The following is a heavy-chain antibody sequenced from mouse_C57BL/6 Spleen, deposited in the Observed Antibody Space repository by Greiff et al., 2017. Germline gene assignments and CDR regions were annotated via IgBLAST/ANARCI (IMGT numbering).Heavy chain of an antibody. D-gene: IGHD1-1*01. Sequence: VKLVESGAELARPGASVKLSCKASGYTFTSYGISWVKQRTGQGLEWIGEIYPRSGNTYYNEKFKGKATLTADKSSSTAYMELRSLPSEDSAVYYCSGERDITVVANGYWDFDVWGTGTTVTVSS. V-gene: IGHV1-81*01. CDR1: GYTFTSYG. CDR3: SGERDITVVANGYWDFDV. CDR2: IYPRSGNT. J-gene: IGHJ1*03.